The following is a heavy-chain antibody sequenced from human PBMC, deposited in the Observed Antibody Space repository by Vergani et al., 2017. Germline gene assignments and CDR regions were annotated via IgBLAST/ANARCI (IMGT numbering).Heavy chain of an antibody. D-gene: IGHD5-12*01. Sequence: QVQLVESGGGVVQPGRSLRLSCAASGFTFNQYGMHWVRQAPGKGLEWVAVTWYEGNNKQYADSVKGRFTISRDNSKSTMYLQMNSLRDEYTGVYYCARDLRLLYSRFDPWGQGTLVTVSS. CDR3: ARDLRLLYSRFDP. CDR1: GFTFNQYG. CDR2: TWYEGNNK. V-gene: IGHV3-33*01. J-gene: IGHJ5*02.